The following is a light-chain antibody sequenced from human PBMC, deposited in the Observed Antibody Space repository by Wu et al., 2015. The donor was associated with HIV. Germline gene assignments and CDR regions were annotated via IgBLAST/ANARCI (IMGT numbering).Light chain of an antibody. CDR2: GAS. Sequence: EIVLTQSPGTLSLSPGERATLSCRASQIVSSSYLAWYQQKPGQAPRLLIYGASSRATGIPDRFSGSGSGTDFTLTISRLEPEDFALYYCQQYGSHSERFGQG. CDR1: QIVSSSY. V-gene: IGKV3-20*01. CDR3: QQYGSHSER. J-gene: IGKJ2*03.